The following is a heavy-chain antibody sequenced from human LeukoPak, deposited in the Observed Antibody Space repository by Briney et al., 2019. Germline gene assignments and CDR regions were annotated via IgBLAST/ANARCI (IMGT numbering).Heavy chain of an antibody. Sequence: PGGSLRPSCAASGFTFNNYAMNWVRQAPGKGLEWVSSISGGGETTYYADSAKGRFTISRDNSQNTLYLQMNSLRAEDTAVYYCARDYADYVGYFSFDYWGQGTLVTVSS. D-gene: IGHD4-17*01. CDR2: ISGGGETT. CDR1: GFTFNNYA. V-gene: IGHV3-23*01. J-gene: IGHJ4*02. CDR3: ARDYADYVGYFSFDY.